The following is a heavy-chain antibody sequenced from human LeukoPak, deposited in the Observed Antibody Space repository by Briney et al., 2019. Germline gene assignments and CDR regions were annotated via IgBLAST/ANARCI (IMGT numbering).Heavy chain of an antibody. V-gene: IGHV3-53*01. CDR2: IYGGGGK. D-gene: IGHD6-6*01. Sequence: GGSLRLSCAASGFTVSSNYMNWVRQAPGKGLEWVSVIYGGGGKFYADSGKDGFSISRDNSKTTLFLHMNSLRADDTAVYYCATGKSSSSFAFDIWGQGTMVTVSS. CDR3: ATGKSSSSFAFDI. CDR1: GFTVSSNY. J-gene: IGHJ3*02.